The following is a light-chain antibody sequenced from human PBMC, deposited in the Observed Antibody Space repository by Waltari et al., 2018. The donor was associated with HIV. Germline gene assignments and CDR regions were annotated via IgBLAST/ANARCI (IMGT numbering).Light chain of an antibody. CDR3: QVWDDEFLK. CDR2: ERN. J-gene: IGLJ2*01. CDR1: AGRDRS. V-gene: IGLV3-1*01. Sequence: ELSQPDSVSVSIGPRVSISCSGAAGRDRSPCWYQKKAGQSPQLIINERNRRPSGVPDRFSASMSGDTTTLFISGTQSVDEADYFCQVWDDEFLKFGGGTRLTVL.